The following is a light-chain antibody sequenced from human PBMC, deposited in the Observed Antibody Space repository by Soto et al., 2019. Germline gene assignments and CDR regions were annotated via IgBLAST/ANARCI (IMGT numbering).Light chain of an antibody. V-gene: IGKV1-12*01. CDR3: QQYSSFPLS. Sequence: DIQMTQAPSSVSASVGDSLTITCRASQGITSWVAWYQHKPGRAPKLLIYAASRLQSGVPSRFSGSGSGTDFTLTISSLQPEYFGTYYWQQYSSFPLSLGGGTKVEI. J-gene: IGKJ4*01. CDR2: AAS. CDR1: QGITSW.